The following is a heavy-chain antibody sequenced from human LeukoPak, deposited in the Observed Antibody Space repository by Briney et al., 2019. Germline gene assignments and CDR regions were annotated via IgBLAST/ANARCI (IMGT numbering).Heavy chain of an antibody. CDR1: GFTFYNYA. V-gene: IGHV3-23*01. CDR2: VSATGGST. D-gene: IGHD5-12*01. Sequence: PGRSLRLSCAASGFTFYNYAMSWVRQAPGKGLEWVSAVSATGGSTYYADSVKGRFTISRDNSKNTLYLQMNSLRAEDTAIYYCAKSFGRESGYELYCFDFWGQGTLVTVSS. CDR3: AKSFGRESGYELYCFDF. J-gene: IGHJ4*02.